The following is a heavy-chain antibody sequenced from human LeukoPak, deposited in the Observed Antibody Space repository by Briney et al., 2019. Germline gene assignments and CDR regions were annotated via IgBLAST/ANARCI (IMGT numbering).Heavy chain of an antibody. J-gene: IGHJ3*02. Sequence: KPSETLSLTCAVYGGSLSAYYWTSIRQSPEKGLEWIGEINHSGSTNYNPSLKSRVTISVDTSKNQFSLKLSSVTAADTAVYYCARDPPYYDFWSGPLRGAFDIWGQGTMVTVSS. CDR1: GGSLSAYY. CDR2: INHSGST. CDR3: ARDPPYYDFWSGPLRGAFDI. V-gene: IGHV4-34*01. D-gene: IGHD3-3*01.